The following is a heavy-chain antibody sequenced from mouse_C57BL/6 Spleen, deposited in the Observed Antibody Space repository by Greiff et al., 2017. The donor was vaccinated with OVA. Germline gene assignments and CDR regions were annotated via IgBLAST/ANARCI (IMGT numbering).Heavy chain of an antibody. V-gene: IGHV1-64*01. CDR3: AGNPVGDYAMDY. Sequence: QVQLQQPGAELVKPGASVKLSCKASGYTFTSYWMHWVKQRPGQGLEWIGMIHPNSGSTNYNEKFKSKATLTVDKSSSTAYIQLSSLTSEDSAVYYCAGNPVGDYAMDYWGQGTSVTVSS. D-gene: IGHD2-1*01. J-gene: IGHJ4*01. CDR2: IHPNSGST. CDR1: GYTFTSYW.